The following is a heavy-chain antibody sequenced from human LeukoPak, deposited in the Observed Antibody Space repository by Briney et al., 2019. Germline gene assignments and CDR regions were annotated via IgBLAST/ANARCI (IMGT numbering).Heavy chain of an antibody. J-gene: IGHJ4*02. CDR1: GFTFSSYA. CDR2: ISGSGGST. CDR3: ARGAAYGDYGSIDY. V-gene: IGHV3-23*01. D-gene: IGHD4-17*01. Sequence: GGSLRLSCAASGFTFSSYAMSWVRQAPGKGLEWVSAISGSGGSTYYADSVKGRFTISRDNSKNTLYLQVNSLRAEDTAVYYCARGAAYGDYGSIDYWGQGTLVIVSS.